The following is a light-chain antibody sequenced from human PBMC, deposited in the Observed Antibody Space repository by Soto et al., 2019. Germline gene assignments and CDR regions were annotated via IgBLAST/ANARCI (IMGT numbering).Light chain of an antibody. V-gene: IGKV3-20*01. CDR2: GAS. J-gene: IGKJ5*01. CDR3: QQYNNWPLT. Sequence: EIVLTQSPVTLSLSPVERATLSCSSSQSVSSSYLAWYQQKPGQAPRLLIYGASSRATGIPDRFSGSGSGTDFTLTIIRLEPEDFAVYYCQQYNNWPLTFGQGTRLENK. CDR1: QSVSSSY.